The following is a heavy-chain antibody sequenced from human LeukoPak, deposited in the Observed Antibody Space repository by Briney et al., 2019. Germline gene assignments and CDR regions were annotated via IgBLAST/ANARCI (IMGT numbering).Heavy chain of an antibody. D-gene: IGHD2-21*01. CDR2: IGSTGIDR. CDR3: AKRVPHTALHD. CDR1: GFTFNIYA. Sequence: GGSLRLSCAASGFTFNIYAMGWVRQAPGKGLEWVSVIGSTGIDRHYADTVGGRFDISRDNSENTLFLHMNSLRVEDTGIYYCAKRVPHTALHDWGQGTLVTVSS. J-gene: IGHJ4*02. V-gene: IGHV3-23*01.